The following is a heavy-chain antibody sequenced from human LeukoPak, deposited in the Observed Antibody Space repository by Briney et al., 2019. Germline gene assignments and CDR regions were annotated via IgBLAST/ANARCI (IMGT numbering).Heavy chain of an antibody. CDR3: ASYSSGWGLRD. J-gene: IGHJ4*02. D-gene: IGHD6-19*01. CDR1: GGSISSSSYY. CDR2: IYYSGST. Sequence: SETLSLTCTVSGGSISSSSYYWGWIRQPPGKGLEWIGSIYYSGSTYYNPSLKSRVTISVDTSKNQFSLKLSSVTAADTAVYYCASYSSGWGLRDWGQGTLVTVSS. V-gene: IGHV4-39*07.